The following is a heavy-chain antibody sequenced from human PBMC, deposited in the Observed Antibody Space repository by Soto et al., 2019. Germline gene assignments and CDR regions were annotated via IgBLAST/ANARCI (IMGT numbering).Heavy chain of an antibody. CDR3: ARDVGDSGSHSFDP. D-gene: IGHD1-26*01. CDR1: GYIFSNYY. Sequence: QVQLVQSGAEVKKPGASVKVSCKASGYIFSNYYIHWVRQAPGQGLEWMGIINPSGSSTRYAQKFQGRVTMTRDTSSSTVYMELSSMRFDDTAVYYCARDVGDSGSHSFDPWGQGSLVTVSS. V-gene: IGHV1-46*01. J-gene: IGHJ5*02. CDR2: INPSGSST.